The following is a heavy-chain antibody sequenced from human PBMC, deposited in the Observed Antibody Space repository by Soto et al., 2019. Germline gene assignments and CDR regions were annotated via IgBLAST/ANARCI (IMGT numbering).Heavy chain of an antibody. CDR3: VKATVAPILSFDE. J-gene: IGHJ4*02. V-gene: IGHV4-34*01. D-gene: IGHD4-17*01. CDR2: INHSGST. CDR1: GGSFSGYY. Sequence: SETLSLTCAVYGGSFSGYYWSWIRQPPGKGLEWIGEINHSGSTNYNPSLKSRVTISVDTSKNQFSLKLSSVTAADTAVYYCVKATVAPILSFDEWGQGTLVTVSS.